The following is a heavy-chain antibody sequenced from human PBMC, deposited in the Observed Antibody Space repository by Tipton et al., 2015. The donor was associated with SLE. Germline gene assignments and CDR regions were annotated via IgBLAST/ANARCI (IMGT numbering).Heavy chain of an antibody. CDR2: ISSKAYGGTT. J-gene: IGHJ3*02. CDR1: GFTFGDYA. V-gene: IGHV3-49*03. D-gene: IGHD3-3*01. CDR3: TSPGRYYDFWSGYDAFDI. Sequence: LSLTCTTSGFTFGDYAMSWFRQAPGKGLEWVGVISSKAYGGTTEYAASVKGRFTISRDDSKSIAYLQMNSLKTEDTAVYYCTSPGRYYDFWSGYDAFDIWGQGTMVTVSS.